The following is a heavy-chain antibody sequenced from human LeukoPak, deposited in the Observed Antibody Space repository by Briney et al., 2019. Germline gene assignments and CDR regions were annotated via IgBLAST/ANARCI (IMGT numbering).Heavy chain of an antibody. CDR2: IYSGGST. D-gene: IGHD6-13*01. J-gene: IGHJ6*03. Sequence: PGGSLRLSCAASGFTVSSNYMSWVRQAPGKGLEWVSVIYSGGSTYYADSVKGRFTISRDNSKNTLYLQMNSLRAEDTAVYYCARGSSSSWRYYYYYMDVRGKGTTVTISS. CDR3: ARGSSSSWRYYYYYMDV. CDR1: GFTVSSNY. V-gene: IGHV3-53*01.